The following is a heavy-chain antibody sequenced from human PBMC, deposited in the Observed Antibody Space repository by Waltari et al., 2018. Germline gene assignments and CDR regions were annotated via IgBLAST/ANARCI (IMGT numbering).Heavy chain of an antibody. CDR2: VYIGGST. J-gene: IGHJ4*02. Sequence: QLVESGGGLVQPGGSLTISCTASGFTVTDNYMNWVRQAPGKGVEGVESVYIGGSTHYADSAKGRFTVSRENSKNTMHLQMNNLRPEDTAVYFCVKGLTPWGQGTRVTVSS. V-gene: IGHV3-66*02. CDR1: GFTVTDNY. CDR3: VKGLTP.